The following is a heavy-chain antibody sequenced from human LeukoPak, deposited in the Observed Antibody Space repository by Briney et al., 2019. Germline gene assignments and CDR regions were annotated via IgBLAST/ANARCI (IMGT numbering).Heavy chain of an antibody. CDR3: ANGLAVAGRYYFDY. CDR1: GFTFSSYA. CDR2: ISGSGGST. V-gene: IGHV3-23*01. D-gene: IGHD6-19*01. Sequence: GGSLGLSCAASGFTFSSYAMSWVLQAPGKGLEWVSAISGSGGSTYYADSVKGRFTISRDNSKNTLYLQMNSLRAEDTAVYYCANGLAVAGRYYFDYWGQGTLVTVSS. J-gene: IGHJ4*02.